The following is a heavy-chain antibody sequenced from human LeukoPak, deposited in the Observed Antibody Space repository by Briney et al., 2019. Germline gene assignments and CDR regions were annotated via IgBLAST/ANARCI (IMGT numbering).Heavy chain of an antibody. J-gene: IGHJ4*02. CDR2: IYTSGST. Sequence: PSETLSLTCTVSGGSISSYYWSWIRQPAGKGLEWIGRIYTSGSTNYNPSLKSRVTMSVDTSKNQFSLRLNSVTAADTAMYYCAREPAYCGGDCYFDSWGQGTLVTVSS. V-gene: IGHV4-4*07. CDR3: AREPAYCGGDCYFDS. D-gene: IGHD2-21*02. CDR1: GGSISSYY.